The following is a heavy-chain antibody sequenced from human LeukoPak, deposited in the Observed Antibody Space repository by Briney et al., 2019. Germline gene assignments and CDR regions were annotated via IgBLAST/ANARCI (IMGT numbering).Heavy chain of an antibody. CDR3: ARDTAVYQLLSIFDY. CDR2: INPTSGGT. Sequence: ASVKVSCKASGYTFTGYYMHWVRQAPGQGLEWMGWINPTSGGTNYAQKFQGRVTMTRDTSISTAYMELSRLRSDDTAVYYCARDTAVYQLLSIFDYWGQGTLVTVSS. CDR1: GYTFTGYY. J-gene: IGHJ4*02. D-gene: IGHD2-2*01. V-gene: IGHV1-2*02.